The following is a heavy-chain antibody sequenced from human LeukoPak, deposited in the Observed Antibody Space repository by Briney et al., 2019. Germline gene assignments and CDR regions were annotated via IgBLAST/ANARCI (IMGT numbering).Heavy chain of an antibody. J-gene: IGHJ4*02. D-gene: IGHD6-6*01. V-gene: IGHV3-11*04. CDR3: ARRSNTRACSSSSWTVDY. Sequence: PGGSLRLSCAASGFTFSDYYMSWIRQAPGKGLEWVSYISSSGSTIYYADSVKGRFTISRDNAKNSLYLQMNSLRAEDTAVYYCARRSNTRACSSSSWTVDYWGQGTLVTVSS. CDR1: GFTFSDYY. CDR2: ISSSGSTI.